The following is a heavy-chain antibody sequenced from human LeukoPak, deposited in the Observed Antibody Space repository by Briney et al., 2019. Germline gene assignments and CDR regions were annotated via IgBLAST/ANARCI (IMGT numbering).Heavy chain of an antibody. J-gene: IGHJ4*02. Sequence: GGSLRLSCTASRFTFSNYGMHWVRQAPGKGLEWVAVMWYDGSNKYYADSVKGRFTISRDDSKNTLYLQMNSLRAEDTAMYYCARGLPPVMKYYFDYWGQGTLVTVSS. CDR1: RFTFSNYG. CDR3: ARGLPPVMKYYFDY. CDR2: MWYDGSNK. D-gene: IGHD4-11*01. V-gene: IGHV3-33*08.